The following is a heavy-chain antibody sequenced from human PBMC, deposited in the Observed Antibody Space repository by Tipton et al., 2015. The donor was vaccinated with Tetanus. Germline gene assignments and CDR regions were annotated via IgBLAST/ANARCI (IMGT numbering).Heavy chain of an antibody. V-gene: IGHV3-53*05. CDR3: AKGVAPVWEWSFDL. J-gene: IGHJ5*02. Sequence: SLRLSCAASGFSVSNNYMSWVRQAPGKGLEWVSVIYIGGSIYYTDSVKGRFTISRDNSKNTLYLQMNSLRTEDTALYYCAKGVAPVWEWSFDLWGQGTLVTVSS. D-gene: IGHD3-3*01. CDR2: IYIGGSI. CDR1: GFSVSNNY.